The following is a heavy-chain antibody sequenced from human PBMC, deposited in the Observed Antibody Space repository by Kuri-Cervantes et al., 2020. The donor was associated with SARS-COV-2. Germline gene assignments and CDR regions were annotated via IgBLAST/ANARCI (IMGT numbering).Heavy chain of an antibody. CDR1: GFTLGNHG. J-gene: IGHJ4*02. CDR2: ISTDGTIT. CDR3: AKETGAAGSSWMSYLDN. Sequence: GGSLRLSCAASGFTLGNHGMHWVRQAPGKGLEWLAVISTDGTITHYADSVKGRFTISRDNSKSTLYLEMNNLRDEDTGVYYCAKETGAAGSSWMSYLDNWGLGTQVTVSS. D-gene: IGHD6-13*01. V-gene: IGHV3-30*18.